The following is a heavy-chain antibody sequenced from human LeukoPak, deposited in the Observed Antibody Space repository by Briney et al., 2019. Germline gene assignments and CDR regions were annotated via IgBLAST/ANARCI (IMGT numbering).Heavy chain of an antibody. CDR3: AKRLSYNFDY. CDR2: ISSGGNT. D-gene: IGHD2-2*01. V-gene: IGHV3-23*01. Sequence: GGSLRLSCAASGSTFSSYAMSWVRQAPGKGLEWVSAISSGGNTYYADSVKGRFTISRDNSKNTLYLQMNSLRAEDTAVYYCAKRLSYNFDYWGQGTLVTVSS. CDR1: GSTFSSYA. J-gene: IGHJ4*02.